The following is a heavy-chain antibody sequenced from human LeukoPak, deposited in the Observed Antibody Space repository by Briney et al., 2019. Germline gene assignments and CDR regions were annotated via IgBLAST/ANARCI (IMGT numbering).Heavy chain of an antibody. CDR3: ARQRSGYDRDSSFQH. CDR1: GYSFTSYW. CDR2: IYPGDSDP. J-gene: IGHJ1*01. Sequence: GESLKISCQGSGYSFTSYWIGWVRQMPGKGLEWMGIIYPGDSDPRYSPSFQGQVTISADKSISTAYLQWSSLKASDTAMYYCARQRSGYDRDSSFQHWGQGTLVTVSS. V-gene: IGHV5-51*01. D-gene: IGHD5-12*01.